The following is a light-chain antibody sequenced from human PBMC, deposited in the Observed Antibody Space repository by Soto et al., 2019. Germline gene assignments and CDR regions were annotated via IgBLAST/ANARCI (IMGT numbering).Light chain of an antibody. CDR2: GIS. J-gene: IGKJ5*01. Sequence: ELVMTQSPATLSVSPGERATLSCRASQSINRNYLAWYQQKPGQAPRLLIYGISSRATGIPDRFSGSGSGTEFTLTISSLQPEDFAIYYCQQYTQWPITFGQGTLLEIK. CDR1: QSINRN. CDR3: QQYTQWPIT. V-gene: IGKV3D-15*01.